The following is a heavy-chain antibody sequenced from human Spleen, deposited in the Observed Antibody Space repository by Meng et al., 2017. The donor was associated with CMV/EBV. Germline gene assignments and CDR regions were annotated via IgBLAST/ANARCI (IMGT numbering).Heavy chain of an antibody. D-gene: IGHD6-6*01. CDR1: GFTVSSNY. CDR3: ASSSSYYYGMDV. V-gene: IGHV3-53*01. J-gene: IGHJ6*02. Sequence: GGSLRLSCAASGFTVSSNYMSWVRQAPGKGLEWVSVIYSGGSTYYADSVKGRFTISRDNSKNTLYLQMNSLRAEDTAVYYCASSSSYYYGMDVWGQGTTVAVSS. CDR2: IYSGGST.